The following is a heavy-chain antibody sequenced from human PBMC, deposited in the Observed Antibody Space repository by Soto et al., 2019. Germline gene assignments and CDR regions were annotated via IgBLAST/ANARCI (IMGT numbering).Heavy chain of an antibody. V-gene: IGHV3-23*01. Sequence: EVQLLESGGGLVQPGGSLRLSCVASGFSFSDRAMAWVRQAPGKGLEWVSDISSDGGGTFYADSVKGRFTISRDNVKKTVHLQMNRLREEDTATYYCAKRRGQQLENWQFDVWGRGSLVSVAS. CDR3: AKRRGQQLENWQFDV. CDR2: ISSDGGGT. D-gene: IGHD1-1*01. CDR1: GFSFSDRA. J-gene: IGHJ2*01.